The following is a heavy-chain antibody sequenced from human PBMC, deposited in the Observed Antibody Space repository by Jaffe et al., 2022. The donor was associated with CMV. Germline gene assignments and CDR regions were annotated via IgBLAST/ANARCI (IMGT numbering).Heavy chain of an antibody. CDR1: GGSISSSSYY. J-gene: IGHJ4*02. V-gene: IGHV4-39*01. Sequence: QLQLQESGPGLVKPSETLSLTCTVSGGSISSSSYYWGWIRQPPGKGLEWIGSIYYSGSTYYNPSLKSRVTISVDTSKNQFSLKLSSVTAADTAVYYCARQGLVVTATHFDYWGQGTLVTVSS. D-gene: IGHD2-21*02. CDR3: ARQGLVVTATHFDY. CDR2: IYYSGST.